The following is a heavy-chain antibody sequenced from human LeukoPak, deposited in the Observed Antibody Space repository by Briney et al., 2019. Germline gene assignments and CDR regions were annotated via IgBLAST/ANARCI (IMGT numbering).Heavy chain of an antibody. CDR3: VTDYGGSSGAFDI. CDR2: ISSSSSDI. J-gene: IGHJ3*02. D-gene: IGHD4-23*01. V-gene: IGHV3-21*01. CDR1: GFTLSSYA. Sequence: AGGSLRLSCTGSGFTLSSYAMNWVRRAPGQGQEWVSSISSSSSDIYYTDSVKGRFTISRDNAKNSLYLQMNSLRAEDTAVYYCVTDYGGSSGAFDIWGQGTMVTVSS.